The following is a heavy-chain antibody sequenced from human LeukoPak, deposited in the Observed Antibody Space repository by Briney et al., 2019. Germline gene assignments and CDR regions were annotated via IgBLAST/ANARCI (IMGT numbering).Heavy chain of an antibody. CDR1: GGSISSYY. Sequence: ASETLSLTCTVSGGSISSYYWSWIRQPPGKGLDWIGYVYHSGSTNYNPSLKSRVIISVDTSKNQFFLNLISVTAADTAVYYCARGTAQTVNTYAFDMWGQGTMATVSS. J-gene: IGHJ3*02. CDR2: VYHSGST. D-gene: IGHD4-17*01. V-gene: IGHV4-59*01. CDR3: ARGTAQTVNTYAFDM.